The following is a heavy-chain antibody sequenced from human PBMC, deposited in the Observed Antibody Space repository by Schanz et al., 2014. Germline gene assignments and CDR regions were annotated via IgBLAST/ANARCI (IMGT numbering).Heavy chain of an antibody. Sequence: QVQLVQSGAEVKKPGSSVTVSCKASGDTLSSYGISWVRQAPGQGLEWMGRIIPNLGSANYAQKFQGRVTITADKSTSTVYMELSSLRSEDTAIYYCARGNTIFGMVILGWLDPWGQGTLVTVSS. CDR1: GDTLSSYG. D-gene: IGHD3-3*01. CDR2: IIPNLGSA. V-gene: IGHV1-69*04. J-gene: IGHJ5*02. CDR3: ARGNTIFGMVILGWLDP.